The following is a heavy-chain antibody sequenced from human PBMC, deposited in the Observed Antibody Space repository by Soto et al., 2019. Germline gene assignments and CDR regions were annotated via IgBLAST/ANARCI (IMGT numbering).Heavy chain of an antibody. V-gene: IGHV4-34*01. D-gene: IGHD6-13*01. CDR3: ARGLRVGTGWSSSWYQRAEYFQH. CDR2: INHSGST. Sequence: TSETLSLTCAVYGGSSSGYYWSWIRQPPGKGLEWIGEINHSGSTNYNPSLKSRVTISVDTSKNQFSLKLSSVTAADTAVYYCARGLRVGTGWSSSWYQRAEYFQHWGQGTLVT. J-gene: IGHJ1*01. CDR1: GGSSSGYY.